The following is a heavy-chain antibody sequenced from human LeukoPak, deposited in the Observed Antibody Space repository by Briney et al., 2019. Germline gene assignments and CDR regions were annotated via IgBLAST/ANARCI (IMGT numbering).Heavy chain of an antibody. V-gene: IGHV3-21*01. D-gene: IGHD1-26*01. CDR2: ISSSSSYI. J-gene: IGHJ4*02. Sequence: PGGSLRLSCAASGFTFSSYSMNWVRQAPGKGLEWVSSISSSSSYIYYADSVKGRFTISRDNAKNSLYLQMNSLRAEDTAVYYCARVQWELPGGFDYWGQGTLVTASS. CDR1: GFTFSSYS. CDR3: ARVQWELPGGFDY.